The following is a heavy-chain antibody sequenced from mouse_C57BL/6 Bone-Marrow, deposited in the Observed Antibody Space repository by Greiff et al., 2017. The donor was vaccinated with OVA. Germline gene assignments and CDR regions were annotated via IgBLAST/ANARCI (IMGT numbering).Heavy chain of an antibody. J-gene: IGHJ3*01. CDR2: IDPEDDET. V-gene: IGHV14-2*01. CDR1: GFNFNNYY. Sequence: EVQLQQSGGELVKPGASVKLSCTASGFNFNNYYMHWVKQRTEQGLEWIGRIDPEDDETKYTPKFQGKATITADTSSNTAYLQLSSLTSEDTAVYYCARLAWFAYWGQGTLVTVSA. CDR3: ARLAWFAY.